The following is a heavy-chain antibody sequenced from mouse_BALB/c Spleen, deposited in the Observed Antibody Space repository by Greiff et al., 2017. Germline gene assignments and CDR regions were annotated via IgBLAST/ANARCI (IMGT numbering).Heavy chain of an antibody. CDR2: INPSNGRT. CDR3: AAYYYGSSQFAY. V-gene: IGHV1S81*02. CDR1: GYTFTSYW. J-gene: IGHJ3*01. D-gene: IGHD1-1*01. Sequence: QVQLQQPGAELVKPGASVKLSCKASGYTFTSYWMHWVKQRPGQGLEWIGEINPSNGRTNYNEKFKSKATLTVDKSSSTAYMQLSSLTSEDSAVYYCAAYYYGSSQFAYWGQGTLVTVSA.